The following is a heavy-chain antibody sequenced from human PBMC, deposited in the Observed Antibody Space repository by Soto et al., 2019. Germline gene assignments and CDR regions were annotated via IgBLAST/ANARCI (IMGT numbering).Heavy chain of an antibody. Sequence: PSETLSLTCTVSGYSISTGYYWAWVRQSPGKGLEWIGSVYRSGAAYYSPTLKSRVTISVDTSKNQFSLHLKSVTAADAAVYYCARHQAVLLWFGELPDPGFNGMDVWGQGTTVTVS. CDR3: ARHQAVLLWFGELPDPGFNGMDV. D-gene: IGHD3-10*01. J-gene: IGHJ6*02. CDR1: GYSISTGYY. V-gene: IGHV4-38-2*02. CDR2: VYRSGAA.